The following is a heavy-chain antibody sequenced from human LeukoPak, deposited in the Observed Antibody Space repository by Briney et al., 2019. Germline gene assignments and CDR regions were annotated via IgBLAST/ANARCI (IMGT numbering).Heavy chain of an antibody. V-gene: IGHV3-23*01. D-gene: IGHD4-17*01. CDR2: ISGSGGST. CDR3: AKARGPSDYGDYNYYGMDV. Sequence: GGSLRLSCVASGFTFSGYAMSWVRQAPGKGLEWVSGISGSGGSTYYADSVKGRFTISRDNSKNTLYLQMNSLRAEDTAVYYCAKARGPSDYGDYNYYGMDVWGQGTTVTVSS. CDR1: GFTFSGYA. J-gene: IGHJ6*02.